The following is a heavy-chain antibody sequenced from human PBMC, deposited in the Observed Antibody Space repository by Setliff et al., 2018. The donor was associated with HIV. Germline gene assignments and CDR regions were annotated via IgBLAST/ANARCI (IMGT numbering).Heavy chain of an antibody. Sequence: ASVKVSCKASGYTFTAYYLHWVRQAPGQGLEWMGRINPNNGDTNYAQKFQGRVTMTRDTSISTAYMELSRLRSDDTAVYYCARGRHSGTYEAFDIWGPGTMVTVSS. D-gene: IGHD1-26*01. CDR3: ARGRHSGTYEAFDI. V-gene: IGHV1-2*06. CDR1: GYTFTAYY. J-gene: IGHJ3*02. CDR2: INPNNGDT.